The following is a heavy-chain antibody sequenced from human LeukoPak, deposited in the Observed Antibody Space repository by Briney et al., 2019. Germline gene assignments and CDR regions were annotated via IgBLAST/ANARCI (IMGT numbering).Heavy chain of an antibody. Sequence: GGSLRLSCAASGFTFSNYYMSWIRQAPGKGLEWVSYISSSSSYTNYTDSVKGRFTISRDNAKNPLYLQMNSLRAEDTAVYYCAREQRGSGWHDIDYWGQGTLVTVSS. CDR1: GFTFSNYY. CDR3: AREQRGSGWHDIDY. V-gene: IGHV3-11*06. CDR2: ISSSSSYT. D-gene: IGHD6-19*01. J-gene: IGHJ4*02.